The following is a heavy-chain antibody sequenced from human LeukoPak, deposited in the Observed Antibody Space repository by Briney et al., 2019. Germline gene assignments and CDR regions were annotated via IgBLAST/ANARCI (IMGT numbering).Heavy chain of an antibody. CDR3: ASAGMDYGDYVGSFDY. CDR1: GFTFSSYW. J-gene: IGHJ4*02. CDR2: IKQDGSEK. V-gene: IGHV3-7*01. Sequence: TGGSLRLSCAASGFTFSSYWMSWVRQAPGKGLEWVANIKQDGSEKYYVDSVKGRFTISRDNAKNSLYLQMNSLRAEDTAVYYCASAGMDYGDYVGSFDYWGQGTLVTVSS. D-gene: IGHD4-17*01.